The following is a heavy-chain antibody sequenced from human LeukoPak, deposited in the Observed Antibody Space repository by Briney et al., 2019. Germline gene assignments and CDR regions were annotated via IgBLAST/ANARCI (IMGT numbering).Heavy chain of an antibody. CDR1: GFTFSSYA. D-gene: IGHD1-1*01. CDR2: IGTASDT. Sequence: PWGSLLLSCAASGFTFSSYAMGWVRPAPGKGLEWVSTIGTASDTYYPGSVEGRFTLSRDNAKNSLYLQMNSLTAGDTAVYYCARGPPRGKYYYMDVWGKGTTVTVSS. J-gene: IGHJ6*03. V-gene: IGHV3-13*01. CDR3: ARGPPRGKYYYMDV.